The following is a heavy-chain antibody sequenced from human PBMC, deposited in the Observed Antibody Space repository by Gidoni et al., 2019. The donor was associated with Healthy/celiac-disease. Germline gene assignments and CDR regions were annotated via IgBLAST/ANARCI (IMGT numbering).Heavy chain of an antibody. CDR2: IYYSGST. CDR3: ARLKVDTAMAPTIDY. J-gene: IGHJ4*02. V-gene: IGHV4-59*08. D-gene: IGHD5-18*01. Sequence: SWIRKPPGKGLEWIGYIYYSGSTNYNPSLKSRVTISVDTSKNQFSLKLSSVTAADTAVYYCARLKVDTAMAPTIDYWGQGTLVTVSS.